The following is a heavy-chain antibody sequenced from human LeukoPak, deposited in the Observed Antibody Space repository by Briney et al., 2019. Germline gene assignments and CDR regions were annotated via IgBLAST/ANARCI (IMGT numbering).Heavy chain of an antibody. D-gene: IGHD4-17*01. CDR2: IYSGGST. J-gene: IGHJ4*02. V-gene: IGHV3-66*01. Sequence: GGSLRLSCVVSGFTVSNNYMSWVRQAPRKGLEWVSLIYSGGSTYYADSVKGRFTISRDNAKNTLYLQMNSLRAEDTAVYYCARDFAGDRDYWGQGTLVTVSS. CDR3: ARDFAGDRDY. CDR1: GFTVSNNY.